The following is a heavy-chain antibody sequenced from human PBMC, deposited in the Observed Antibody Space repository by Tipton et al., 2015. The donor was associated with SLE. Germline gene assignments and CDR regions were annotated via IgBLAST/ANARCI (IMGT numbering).Heavy chain of an antibody. Sequence: TLSLTCTVSGGSISSSSYYWGWIRQPPGKGLEWIGSIYYSGSTYYNPSLKSRVTISVDTSKNQFSLKLSSVTAADTAVYFCAATYYYSSGRTSFDNWGPGTLVTVSS. V-gene: IGHV4-39*07. CDR2: IYYSGST. CDR3: AATYYYSSGRTSFDN. D-gene: IGHD3-10*01. CDR1: GGSISSSSYY. J-gene: IGHJ3*02.